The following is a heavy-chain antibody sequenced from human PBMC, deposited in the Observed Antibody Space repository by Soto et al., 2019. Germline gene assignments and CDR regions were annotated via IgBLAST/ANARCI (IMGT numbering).Heavy chain of an antibody. CDR1: GYTFTSYY. CDR2: INPSGGST. V-gene: IGHV1-46*01. D-gene: IGHD6-25*01. CDR3: ARSIAARMDGMDV. J-gene: IGHJ6*02. Sequence: QVPLVQSGAEVKKPGASVKVSCKASGYTFTSYYMHWVRQAPGQGLEWMGIINPSGGSTSYAQKFQGRATMTRDTSTGTVYMELSSLRSEDTAVYYCARSIAARMDGMDVWGQGTTVTVSS.